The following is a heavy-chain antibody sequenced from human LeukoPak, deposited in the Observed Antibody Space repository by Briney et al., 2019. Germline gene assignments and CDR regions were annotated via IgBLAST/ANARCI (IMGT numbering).Heavy chain of an antibody. CDR3: ASQPGGPTP. Sequence: SETLSLTCAVSGYSISSGYYWGWIRQPPGKGLEWIGSIYHSGSTYYNPSLKSRGTISVDTAKNQFSLKLSSVTAADTAVYYCASQPGGPTPWGQGTLVTVSS. J-gene: IGHJ5*02. CDR1: GYSISSGYY. CDR2: IYHSGST. D-gene: IGHD4-23*01. V-gene: IGHV4-38-2*01.